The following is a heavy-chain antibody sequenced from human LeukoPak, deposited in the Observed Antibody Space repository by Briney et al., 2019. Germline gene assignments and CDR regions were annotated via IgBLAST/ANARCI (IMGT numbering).Heavy chain of an antibody. CDR2: IYYSGST. D-gene: IGHD1-26*01. CDR1: GGSISSSSYH. CDR3: ARDRVGATVYFDY. Sequence: SETLSLTCTVSGGSISSSSYHWGWIRQPPGKGLEWIGSIYYSGSTYYNPSLKSRVTISVDTSKNQFSLKLSSVTAADTAVYYCARDRVGATVYFDYWGQGTLVTVSS. V-gene: IGHV4-39*07. J-gene: IGHJ4*02.